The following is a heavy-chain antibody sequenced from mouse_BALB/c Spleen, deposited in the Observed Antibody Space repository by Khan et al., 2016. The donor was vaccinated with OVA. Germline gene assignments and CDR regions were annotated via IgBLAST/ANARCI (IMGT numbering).Heavy chain of an antibody. D-gene: IGHD1-2*01. CDR3: ARSGYGGFAY. CDR1: GYSFTDYT. Sequence: EVQLQQSGPELVKPGDSMKISCKASGYSFTDYTLNWVKQSHGKTLEWIGLINPYNGVSKYNQKFKGKATLNVDKSSSTAYMELLSLTSEDSAVYYGARSGYGGFAYWGQGTLVTVSA. CDR2: INPYNGVS. J-gene: IGHJ3*01. V-gene: IGHV1-26*01.